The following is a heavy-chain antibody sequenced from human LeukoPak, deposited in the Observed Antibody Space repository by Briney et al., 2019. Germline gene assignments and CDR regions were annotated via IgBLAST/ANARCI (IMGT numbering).Heavy chain of an antibody. D-gene: IGHD4-11*01. CDR1: GGSISSGGYY. CDR2: IYYSGST. J-gene: IGHJ4*02. CDR3: ARFDYSNYYFDY. Sequence: SETLSLTCTVSGGSISSGGYYWSWIRQHPGKGLEWIGYIYYSGSTYYNPSLKSRVTISVDTSKNQFSPKLSSVTAADTAVYYCARFDYSNYYFDYWGQGTLVTVSS. V-gene: IGHV4-31*03.